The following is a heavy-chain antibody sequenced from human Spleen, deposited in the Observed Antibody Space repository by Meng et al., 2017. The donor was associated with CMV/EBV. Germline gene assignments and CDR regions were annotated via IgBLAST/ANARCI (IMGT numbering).Heavy chain of an antibody. CDR2: IWYDGSNQ. CDR3: VRDSTVYSSAWSVGFDY. Sequence: FTFHKYGMHWVRQAPGRGLEWVAVIWYDGSNQYYGDSVKGRFTISRDNSKNTLYLQMNSLRAEDTAVYYCVRDSTVYSSAWSVGFDYWGQGTLVTVSS. D-gene: IGHD6-25*01. V-gene: IGHV3-33*01. J-gene: IGHJ4*02. CDR1: FTFHKYG.